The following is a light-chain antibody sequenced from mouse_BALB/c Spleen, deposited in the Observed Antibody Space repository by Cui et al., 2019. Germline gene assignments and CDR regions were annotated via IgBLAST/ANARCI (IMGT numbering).Light chain of an antibody. CDR1: SSVSY. J-gene: IGKJ5*01. Sequence: QIVLTQSPAIMSASPGEKVTITCSASSSVSYMHWFQQKPGTSPKLWIYSTSNLASGVPARFSGSGFGTSYSLTISRMEAEDAATYYCQQRSSYPLTFGAGTKLELK. CDR3: QQRSSYPLT. CDR2: STS. V-gene: IGKV4-57*01.